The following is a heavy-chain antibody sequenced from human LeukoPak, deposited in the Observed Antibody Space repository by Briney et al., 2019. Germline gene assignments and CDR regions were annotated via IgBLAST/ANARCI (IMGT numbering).Heavy chain of an antibody. J-gene: IGHJ4*02. D-gene: IGHD3-3*01. CDR2: INPSGGIT. V-gene: IGHV1-46*01. Sequence: GASVKVSCKASGYTFTSYYMHWVRQAPGQGLEWMGIINPSGGITSYAQKFQGRVTMTRDTSTSTVYMELSSLRSEDTAVYYCARDLEEYDFWSGYYGYWGQGTLVTVSS. CDR1: GYTFTSYY. CDR3: ARDLEEYDFWSGYYGY.